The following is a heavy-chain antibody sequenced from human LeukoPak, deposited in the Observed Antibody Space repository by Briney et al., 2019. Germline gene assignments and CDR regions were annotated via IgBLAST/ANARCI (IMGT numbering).Heavy chain of an antibody. CDR3: ARQGSGWYFDL. CDR1: GYSISSGYY. CDR2: IYHSGST. J-gene: IGHJ2*01. Sequence: SETLSLTCAVSGYSISSGYYWGWIRQPPGKGLEWIGSIYHSGSTYYNPSLKSRVTTSVDTSKNQFSLKLSSVTAADTAVYYCARQGSGWYFDLWGRGTLVTVSS. V-gene: IGHV4-38-2*01.